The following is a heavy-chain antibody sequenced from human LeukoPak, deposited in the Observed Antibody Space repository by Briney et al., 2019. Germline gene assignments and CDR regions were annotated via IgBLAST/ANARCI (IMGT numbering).Heavy chain of an antibody. CDR1: GFTFSSYA. CDR3: ARVAENVIAARPDSYYYYYYMDV. D-gene: IGHD6-6*01. V-gene: IGHV3-23*01. J-gene: IGHJ6*03. CDR2: ISGSGGST. Sequence: GGSLRLFCAASGFTFSSYAMSWVRQAPGKGLEWVSAISGSGGSTYYADSVKGRFTISRDNSKNTLSLQMNSLRGEDTALYYCARVAENVIAARPDSYYYYYYMDVWGKGTTVTVSS.